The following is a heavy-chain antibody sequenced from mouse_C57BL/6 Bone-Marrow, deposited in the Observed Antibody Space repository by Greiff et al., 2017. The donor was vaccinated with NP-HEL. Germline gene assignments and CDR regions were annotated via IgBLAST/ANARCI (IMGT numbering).Heavy chain of an antibody. CDR1: GFTFTDYY. Sequence: EVKLVESGGGLVQPGGSLSLSCAASGFTFTDYYMSWVRQPPGQALEWFGFIRNKANGYTTEYSASVKGRFTISRDNSQSILYRQMNALRAEDSATYYCARYKYYGSFDYWGQGTTLTVSS. D-gene: IGHD1-1*01. J-gene: IGHJ2*01. V-gene: IGHV7-3*01. CDR2: IRNKANGYTT. CDR3: ARYKYYGSFDY.